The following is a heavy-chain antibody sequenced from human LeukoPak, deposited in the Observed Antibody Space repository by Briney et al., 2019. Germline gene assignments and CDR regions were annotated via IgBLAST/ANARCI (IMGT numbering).Heavy chain of an antibody. CDR2: IYYCGST. J-gene: IGHJ5*02. Sequence: PSETLSLTCTVSGGSISSHYWSWIRQPPGEGLEWIGYIYYCGSTNYNPSLKTRVTISVDTSKNQFSLKLSSVTAADTAVYYCARDRAYYDFGSGYLDPWGQGTLVTVSS. CDR3: ARDRAYYDFGSGYLDP. CDR1: GGSISSHY. D-gene: IGHD3-3*01. V-gene: IGHV4-59*11.